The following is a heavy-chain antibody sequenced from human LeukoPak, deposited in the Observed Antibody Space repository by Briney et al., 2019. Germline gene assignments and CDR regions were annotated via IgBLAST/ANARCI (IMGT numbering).Heavy chain of an antibody. Sequence: PGRSLRLSCAASGFTFSSYGMHWVRQAPGKGLEWVAVISYDGSNKYYADSVKGRFTISRDNSKNTLYLQMNSLRAEDTAVYYCAKDPWLGIAAAPYYFDYWGQGTLVTVSS. CDR1: GFTFSSYG. CDR3: AKDPWLGIAAAPYYFDY. D-gene: IGHD6-13*01. V-gene: IGHV3-30*18. J-gene: IGHJ4*02. CDR2: ISYDGSNK.